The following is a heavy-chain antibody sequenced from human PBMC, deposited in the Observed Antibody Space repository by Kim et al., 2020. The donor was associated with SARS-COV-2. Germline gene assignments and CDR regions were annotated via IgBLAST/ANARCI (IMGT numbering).Heavy chain of an antibody. CDR3: AREGNSSGWYY. CDR1: GYSISSGYY. D-gene: IGHD6-19*01. Sequence: SETLSLTCTVSGYSISSGYYWGWIRQPPGKGLEWIGSIYHSGSTYYNPSLKSRVTISVDTSKNQFSLKLSSVTAADTAVYYCAREGNSSGWYYWGQGTLVTVSS. J-gene: IGHJ4*02. V-gene: IGHV4-38-2*02. CDR2: IYHSGST.